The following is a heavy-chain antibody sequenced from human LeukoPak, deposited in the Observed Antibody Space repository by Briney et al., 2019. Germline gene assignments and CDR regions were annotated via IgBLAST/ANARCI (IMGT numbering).Heavy chain of an antibody. D-gene: IGHD3-3*01. CDR3: ARHYYDFWSGYRYYYYYYMDV. CDR2: MNPNSGNT. Sequence: GASVKVSCTASGYTFTSYDINWVRQATGQGPEWMGWMNPNSGNTGYAQKFQGRVAMTRNTSISTAYMELSSLRSEDTAVYYCARHYYDFWSGYRYYYYYYMDVWGKGTTVTVSS. V-gene: IGHV1-8*01. J-gene: IGHJ6*03. CDR1: GYTFTSYD.